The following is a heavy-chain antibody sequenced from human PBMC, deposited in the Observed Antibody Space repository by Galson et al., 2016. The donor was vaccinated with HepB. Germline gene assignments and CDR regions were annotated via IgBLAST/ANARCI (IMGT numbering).Heavy chain of an antibody. V-gene: IGHV3-30*03. CDR2: ISNTGNKK. J-gene: IGHJ5*02. D-gene: IGHD4-23*01. CDR1: GFSLGSYA. CDR3: ARGARISVMSVVTNDWFDP. Sequence: SLRLSCAASGFSLGSYAMHWVRQAPGKGLEWVAVISNTGNKKYYTDSVKGRFTISRDNSGNTVDLQMNSLRAEDTAIYYCARGARISVMSVVTNDWFDPWGQGTQVIVSS.